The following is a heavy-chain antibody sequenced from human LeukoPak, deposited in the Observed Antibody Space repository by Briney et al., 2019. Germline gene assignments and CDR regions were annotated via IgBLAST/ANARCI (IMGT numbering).Heavy chain of an antibody. Sequence: GSLRLSCAASGFTFSSYAMSWVRQAPGKGLEWVSSISSSSSYIYYADSVKGRFTISRDNAKNSLYLQMNSLRAEDTAVYYCARGITGSMDVWGKGTTVTVSS. J-gene: IGHJ6*04. CDR3: ARGITGSMDV. CDR2: ISSSSSYI. V-gene: IGHV3-21*01. CDR1: GFTFSSYA. D-gene: IGHD1-20*01.